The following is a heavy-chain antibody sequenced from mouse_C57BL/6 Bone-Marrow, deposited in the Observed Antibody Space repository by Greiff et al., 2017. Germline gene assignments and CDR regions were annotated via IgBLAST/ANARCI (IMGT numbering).Heavy chain of an antibody. Sequence: EVQLQESGGGLVQPGGSLSLSCAASGFTFTDYYMSWVRQPPGKALEWLGFIRNKANGYTTEYSASVKGRFTISRDNSQSILYLQMNALRAEDSATYYCARSTVVVHFDYWGQGTTLTVSS. CDR3: ARSTVVVHFDY. J-gene: IGHJ2*01. V-gene: IGHV7-3*01. CDR1: GFTFTDYY. CDR2: IRNKANGYTT. D-gene: IGHD1-1*01.